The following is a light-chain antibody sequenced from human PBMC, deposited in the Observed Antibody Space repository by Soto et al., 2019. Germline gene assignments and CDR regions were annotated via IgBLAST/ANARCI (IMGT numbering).Light chain of an antibody. V-gene: IGKV3-20*01. CDR3: QQYGGSPWT. Sequence: EIVLMQSPGTLSLSPGDRATLSCRASQSVGSNYLAWYQQKPGQAPRLLIYAASSRAPGIPARFSGSGSGTDFTLTISRLEAEDFAVYYCQQYGGSPWTFGQGTKVEIK. CDR2: AAS. CDR1: QSVGSNY. J-gene: IGKJ1*01.